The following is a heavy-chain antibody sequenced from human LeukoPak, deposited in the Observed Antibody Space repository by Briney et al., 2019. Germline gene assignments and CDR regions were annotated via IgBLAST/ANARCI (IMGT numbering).Heavy chain of an antibody. V-gene: IGHV4-34*01. CDR1: GGSFSGYY. CDR3: ARGGPYYDFWSGSIQAYYFDY. J-gene: IGHJ4*02. Sequence: PSETLSLTCAVYGGSFSGYYWSWIRQPPGKGLEWIGEINHSGSTNYNPSLKSRVTISVDTSKNQFSLKLSSVTAADTAVYYCARGGPYYDFWSGSIQAYYFDYWGQGTLVTVSS. CDR2: INHSGST. D-gene: IGHD3-3*01.